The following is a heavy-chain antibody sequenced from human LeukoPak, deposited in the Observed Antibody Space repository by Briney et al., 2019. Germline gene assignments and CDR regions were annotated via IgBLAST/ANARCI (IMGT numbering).Heavy chain of an antibody. D-gene: IGHD3-22*01. CDR1: GFMFSSYA. J-gene: IGHJ1*01. V-gene: IGHV3-23*01. Sequence: GGSLRLSCAGSGFMFSSYAMNWVRQAPGKGLEWVSAISGSGGSTYYADSVKGRFTISRDNSKNTLYLQMNSLRAEDTAVYYCAKDSYYDSITAEYFQHWGQGTLVTVSS. CDR2: ISGSGGST. CDR3: AKDSYYDSITAEYFQH.